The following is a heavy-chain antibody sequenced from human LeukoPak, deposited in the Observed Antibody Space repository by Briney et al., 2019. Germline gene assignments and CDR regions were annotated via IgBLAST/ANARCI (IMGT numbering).Heavy chain of an antibody. CDR3: ARFPSRYCSSTSCSLDY. V-gene: IGHV3-21*01. Sequence: PGGSLRLSCAASGFTFSSYSMNWVRQAPGKRLEWVSSISSSSSYIYYADSVKGRFTISRDNAKNSLYLQMNSLRAEDTAVYYCARFPSRYCSSTSCSLDYWGQGTLVTVSS. J-gene: IGHJ4*02. CDR2: ISSSSSYI. CDR1: GFTFSSYS. D-gene: IGHD2-2*01.